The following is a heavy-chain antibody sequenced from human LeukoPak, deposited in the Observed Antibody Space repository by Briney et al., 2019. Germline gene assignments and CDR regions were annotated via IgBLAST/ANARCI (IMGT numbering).Heavy chain of an antibody. CDR2: INPNSGGT. J-gene: IGHJ4*02. CDR1: GYTFTGYY. Sequence: GASVKVSCKASGYTFTGYYMHWVRQAPGQGLEWMGWINPNSGGTNYAQKFQGRVTMTRDTSISTAYMELSRLRSDDTAVYYCARDHYYGSGILKPWGQGTRVTVSS. V-gene: IGHV1-2*02. CDR3: ARDHYYGSGILKP. D-gene: IGHD3-10*01.